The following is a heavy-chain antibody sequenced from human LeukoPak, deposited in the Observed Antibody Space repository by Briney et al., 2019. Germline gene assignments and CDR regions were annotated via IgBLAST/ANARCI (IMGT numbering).Heavy chain of an antibody. D-gene: IGHD6-6*01. CDR2: ISYDGSNK. CDR1: GFTFSSYA. J-gene: IGHJ4*02. V-gene: IGHV3-30-3*01. Sequence: GGSLRLSCAASGFTFSSYAMHWVRQAPGKGLEWVAVISYDGSNKYYADSVKGRFTISRDNSKNTLYLQMNSLRAEDTAVYYCAKAHSSSFDYWGQGTLVTVSS. CDR3: AKAHSSSFDY.